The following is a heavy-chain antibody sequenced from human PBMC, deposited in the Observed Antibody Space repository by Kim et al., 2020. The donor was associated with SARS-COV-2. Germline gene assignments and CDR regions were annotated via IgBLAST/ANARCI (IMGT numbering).Heavy chain of an antibody. D-gene: IGHD1-20*01. V-gene: IGHV1-46*01. CDR3: ARGLVTGTTDYFDY. J-gene: IGHJ4*02. Sequence: AQKVQGGVTMTRDTSTSTVYMELSSLRSEDTAVYYCARGLVTGTTDYFDYWGQGTLVTVSS.